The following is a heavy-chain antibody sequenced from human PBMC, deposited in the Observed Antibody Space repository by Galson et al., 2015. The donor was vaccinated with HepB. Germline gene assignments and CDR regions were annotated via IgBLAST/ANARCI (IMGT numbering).Heavy chain of an antibody. CDR2: TLYRSKWSI. J-gene: IGHJ3*02. CDR1: AA. Sequence: AAWNWIRQSPSRGLEWLGRTLYRSKWSIDYAASVRSRIIINPDTSNNQVSLQLNSVTPEDTAVYYCARVGPGRDGYNYGALDIWAQGTMVTVSS. V-gene: IGHV6-1*01. CDR3: ARVGPGRDGYNYGALDI. D-gene: IGHD5-24*01.